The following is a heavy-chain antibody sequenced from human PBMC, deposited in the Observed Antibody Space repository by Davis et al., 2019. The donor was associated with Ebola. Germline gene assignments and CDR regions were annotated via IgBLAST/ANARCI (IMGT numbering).Heavy chain of an antibody. D-gene: IGHD1-14*01. CDR1: GFTFSSYA. Sequence: GESLKISCAASGFTFSSYAMHWVRQAPGKGLEWVAVISYDGSNKYYADSVKGRFTISRDNSKNTLYLQMNSLRAEDTAVYYCARDGLSTGADYWGQGTLVTVSS. J-gene: IGHJ4*02. CDR3: ARDGLSTGADY. V-gene: IGHV3-30-3*01. CDR2: ISYDGSNK.